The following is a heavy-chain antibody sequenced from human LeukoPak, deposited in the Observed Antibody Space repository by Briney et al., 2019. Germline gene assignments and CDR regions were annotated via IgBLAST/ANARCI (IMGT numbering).Heavy chain of an antibody. J-gene: IGHJ6*03. V-gene: IGHV3-7*01. CDR2: IKQDGSEK. Sequence: GGSLRLSCAASGFTFSSYEMNWVRQAPGKGLEWVANIKQDGSEKYYVDSVKGRFTISRDNAKNSLYLQMNSLRAEDTAVYYCARDPFSSPNYYYYVDVWGKGTTVTVSS. CDR1: GFTFSSYE. CDR3: ARDPFSSPNYYYYVDV. D-gene: IGHD6-13*01.